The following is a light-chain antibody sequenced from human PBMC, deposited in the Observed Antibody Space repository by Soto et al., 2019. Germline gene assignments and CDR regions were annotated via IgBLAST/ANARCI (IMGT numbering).Light chain of an antibody. J-gene: IGKJ3*01. Sequence: DIQMTQSPSSQSASVGDRVTITSRASQSISSYLNWYQQKPGKAPKLLIYAASSLQSGVPSRFSGSGSGTDFTLTISSLQPEDFATYYCQQSYSTPLTFGPGTKVDIK. CDR2: AAS. V-gene: IGKV1-39*01. CDR1: QSISSY. CDR3: QQSYSTPLT.